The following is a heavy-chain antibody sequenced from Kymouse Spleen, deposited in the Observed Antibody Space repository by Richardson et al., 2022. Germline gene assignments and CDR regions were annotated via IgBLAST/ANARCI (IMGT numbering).Heavy chain of an antibody. CDR1: GFTFSGSA. CDR3: TRQVGATYFDY. J-gene: IGHJ4*02. V-gene: IGHV3-73*02. D-gene: IGHD1-26*01. CDR2: IRSKANSYAT. Sequence: EVQLVESGGGLVQPGGSLKLSCAASGFTFSGSAMHWVRQASGKGLEWVGRIRSKANSYATAYAASVKGRFTISRDDSKNTAYLQMNSLKTEDTAVYYCTRQVGATYFDYWGQGTLVTVSS.